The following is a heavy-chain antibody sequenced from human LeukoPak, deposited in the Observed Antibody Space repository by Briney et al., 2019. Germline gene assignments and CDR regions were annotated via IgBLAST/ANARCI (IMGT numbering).Heavy chain of an antibody. CDR1: GYTFTGYY. CDR2: INPNSGGT. D-gene: IGHD3-3*01. J-gene: IGHJ3*02. Sequence: ASVKVSCKASGYTFTGYYMHWARQAPGQGLEWMGWINPNSGGTNYAQKFQGRVTMTRDTSISTAYMELSRLRSDDTAVYYCARGLRFLEWYDAFDIWGQGTMVTVSS. V-gene: IGHV1-2*02. CDR3: ARGLRFLEWYDAFDI.